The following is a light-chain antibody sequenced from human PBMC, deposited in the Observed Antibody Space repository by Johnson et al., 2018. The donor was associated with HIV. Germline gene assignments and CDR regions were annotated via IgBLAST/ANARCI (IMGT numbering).Light chain of an antibody. V-gene: IGLV1-51*01. Sequence: QAVLTQPPSVSAAPGQKVTISCSGSSSNIGNNYVSWYQQLPGTAPKLLIYDNNKRPSGIPDQFSGSKSGTSATLGITGLQTGDEADYYCGTWDSSLSAYVFATGTKVTVL. CDR3: GTWDSSLSAYV. J-gene: IGLJ1*01. CDR2: DNN. CDR1: SSNIGNNY.